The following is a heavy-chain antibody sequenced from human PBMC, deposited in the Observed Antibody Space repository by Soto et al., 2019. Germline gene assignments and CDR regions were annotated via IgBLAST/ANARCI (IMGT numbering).Heavy chain of an antibody. CDR1: GFTFTSYW. J-gene: IGHJ4*02. Sequence: GGSLRLSCAASGFTFTSYWMSWVRQAPGKGLEWVANIKQDGSEKYYVDRVKGRFTISRDNAMNSLYVQMNSLRVEDTAVYFCAGEGRGYCSSTTCPGIWGQGTQVTVSS. CDR2: IKQDGSEK. D-gene: IGHD2-2*01. CDR3: AGEGRGYCSSTTCPGI. V-gene: IGHV3-7*01.